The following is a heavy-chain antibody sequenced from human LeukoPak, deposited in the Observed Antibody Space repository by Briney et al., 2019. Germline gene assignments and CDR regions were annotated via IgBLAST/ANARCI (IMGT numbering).Heavy chain of an antibody. CDR3: ATSFPQNSFMDV. J-gene: IGHJ6*03. Sequence: GGSLRLSSAASGFTFDDYGMSWVRQAPGKGLEWVSGLNWNGGSTGYADSVKGRFTISRDNAKNSLYLQMISLRAEDTALYYCATSFPQNSFMDVWGKGTTVTVSS. D-gene: IGHD3-3*02. V-gene: IGHV3-20*04. CDR2: LNWNGGST. CDR1: GFTFDDYG.